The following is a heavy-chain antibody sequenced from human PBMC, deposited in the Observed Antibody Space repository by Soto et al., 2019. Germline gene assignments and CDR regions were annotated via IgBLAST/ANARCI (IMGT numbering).Heavy chain of an antibody. CDR2: IYYSEST. D-gene: IGHD6-6*01. J-gene: IGHJ5*02. CDR1: GGSISSSSYY. V-gene: IGHV4-39*01. Sequence: QLQLQESGPGLVKPSETLSLTCIVFGGSISSSSYYWGWIRQPPGKGLEWIGGIYYSESTYYNPSLKNRVTISVDTSKNQFSLKLSSVTAADTAVFYCARHRARNWFDPWGQGTLVTVSS. CDR3: ARHRARNWFDP.